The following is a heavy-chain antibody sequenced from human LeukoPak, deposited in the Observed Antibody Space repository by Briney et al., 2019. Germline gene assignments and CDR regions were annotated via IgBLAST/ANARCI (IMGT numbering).Heavy chain of an antibody. Sequence: GESLKISCKASSYNFANYWIGWVRQMPGKGLEWMGLIYPGGSQTIYSPSFQGQVTISVDWFTSTVYLQWNTLKASDTAMYYCARPRYDILTGYPQVFDYWGQGTLVTVSS. D-gene: IGHD3-9*01. CDR1: SYNFANYW. V-gene: IGHV5-51*01. J-gene: IGHJ4*02. CDR2: IYPGGSQT. CDR3: ARPRYDILTGYPQVFDY.